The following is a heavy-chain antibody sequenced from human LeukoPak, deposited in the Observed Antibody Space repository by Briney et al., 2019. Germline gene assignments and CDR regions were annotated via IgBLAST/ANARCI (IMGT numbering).Heavy chain of an antibody. D-gene: IGHD6-19*01. J-gene: IGHJ5*02. CDR1: GGSFSGYY. Sequence: SETLSLTCAVYGGSFSGYYWSWIRQPPGKGLEWIGEINHSGSTNYNPSLKSRVTISVDTSKNQFPLKLSSVTAADTAVYYCARGRGIRSSGWYWRRWFDPWGQGTLVTVSS. CDR2: INHSGST. V-gene: IGHV4-34*01. CDR3: ARGRGIRSSGWYWRRWFDP.